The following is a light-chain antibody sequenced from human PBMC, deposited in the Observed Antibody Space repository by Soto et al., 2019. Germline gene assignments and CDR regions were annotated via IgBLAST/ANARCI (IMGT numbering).Light chain of an antibody. CDR1: QSVSSN. CDR2: GAS. J-gene: IGKJ5*01. Sequence: EIVMTQSPATLSVPPGERATLSCRASQSVSSNLAWYQQKAGQAPRLLIYGASTRATGIPVRFSGSGSGTEFTLTISSLQSEDVAVYYCQQYKNWPPITFGQGTRLEIK. CDR3: QQYKNWPPIT. V-gene: IGKV3-15*01.